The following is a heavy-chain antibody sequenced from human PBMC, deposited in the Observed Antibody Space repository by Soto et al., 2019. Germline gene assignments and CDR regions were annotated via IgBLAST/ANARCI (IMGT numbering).Heavy chain of an antibody. J-gene: IGHJ4*02. CDR3: ARGVITFGEDIVNYFDY. CDR1: GFTFSSYS. V-gene: IGHV3-48*02. Sequence: GGSLRLSCAASGFTFSSYSMNWVRQAPGKGLEWVSYISSSSSTIYYADSVKGRFTISRDNSKNSLYLKMNSLRDEDTAVYYCARGVITFGEDIVNYFDYWGQGTLVTVSS. CDR2: ISSSSSTI. D-gene: IGHD3-16*02.